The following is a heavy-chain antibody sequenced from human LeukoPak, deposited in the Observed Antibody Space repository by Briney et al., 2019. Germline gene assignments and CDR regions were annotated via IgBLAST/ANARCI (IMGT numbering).Heavy chain of an antibody. CDR1: GYTXTGYY. Sequence: ASVKVSCKASGYTXTGYYIHWVRQAPGQGLEWMGWINPNSGGTNYAQNFQGRVTMTRDTSVSTAYMEVSRLRSDDTAVFYCARDRRGYYDSGSYYPLIWGQGTLVTVSS. D-gene: IGHD3-10*01. V-gene: IGHV1-2*02. CDR3: ARDRRGYYDSGSYYPLI. CDR2: INPNSGGT. J-gene: IGHJ4*02.